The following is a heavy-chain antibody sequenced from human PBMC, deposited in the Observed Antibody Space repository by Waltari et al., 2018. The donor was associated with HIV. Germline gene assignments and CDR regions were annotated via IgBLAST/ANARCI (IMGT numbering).Heavy chain of an antibody. D-gene: IGHD2-15*01. CDR2: IYYSGST. Sequence: QVQLQESGPGLVTPSQTLSLTCPVSAASISIGGSYLRWLRQHPGKGLEWIGYIYYSGSTYYNPSLKSRVTISVDTSKNQFSLKLSSVTAADTAVYYCARVNTPLRGWYFDLWGRGTLVTVSS. V-gene: IGHV4-31*03. CDR3: ARVNTPLRGWYFDL. J-gene: IGHJ2*01. CDR1: AASISIGGSY.